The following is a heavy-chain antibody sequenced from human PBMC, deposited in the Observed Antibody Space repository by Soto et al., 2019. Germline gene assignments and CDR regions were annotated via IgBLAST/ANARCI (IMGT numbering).Heavy chain of an antibody. Sequence: EVQLVESGGGLVKPGGSLRLSCTVSGFIVSSAWMNWVRQAPGKGLEWVGRIKSKIDGGTTDYAAPVQGRFTISLEDSKNMRDPQMGSLGTEATGVYYWSTAPQRALTEDPARSWGQGTLVTVSS. CDR1: GFIVSSAW. J-gene: IGHJ5*02. CDR2: IKSKIDGGTT. D-gene: IGHD2-21*02. V-gene: IGHV3-15*07. CDR3: STAPQRALTEDPARS.